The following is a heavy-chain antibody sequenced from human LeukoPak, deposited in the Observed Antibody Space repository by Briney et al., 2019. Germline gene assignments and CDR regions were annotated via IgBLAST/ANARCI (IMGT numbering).Heavy chain of an antibody. CDR1: GGSISSGGYY. CDR3: ARGNPFRLDWLLFGMDV. V-gene: IGHV4-31*03. Sequence: PSETLSLTCTVSGGSISSGGYYWSWIRQHPGKGLEWIGYIYYSGSTYYNPSLKSRVTISVDTSKNQFSLKLSSVTAADTAVYYCARGNPFRLDWLLFGMDVWGQGTTVTVSS. CDR2: IYYSGST. D-gene: IGHD3-9*01. J-gene: IGHJ6*02.